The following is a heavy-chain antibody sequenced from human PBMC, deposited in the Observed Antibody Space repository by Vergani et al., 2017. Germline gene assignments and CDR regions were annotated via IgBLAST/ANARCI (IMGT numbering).Heavy chain of an antibody. Sequence: QVQLVQSGAEVKEPGGSVQVSCKASGYTLNTYDINWVRQAAGQGLEWMGWMNPNSGHTGYAQKFQGRVTMTSITSIGTAYMELSGLTSDDTAVYYCARAPFRITAAEDYAFDVWGKGTLVTVSS. D-gene: IGHD6-13*01. CDR2: MNPNSGHT. J-gene: IGHJ3*01. V-gene: IGHV1-8*02. CDR3: ARAPFRITAAEDYAFDV. CDR1: GYTLNTYD.